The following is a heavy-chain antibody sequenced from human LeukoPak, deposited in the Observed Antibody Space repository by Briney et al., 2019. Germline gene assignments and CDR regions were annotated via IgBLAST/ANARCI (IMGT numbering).Heavy chain of an antibody. D-gene: IGHD3-22*01. CDR3: AKEGELGYYDSSGYFDY. CDR1: GFTFSSYA. Sequence: GGSLRLSCAASGFTFSSYATSWVRQAPGKGLEWVSAISGSGGSTYYADSVKGRFTISRDNSKNTLYLQMNSLRAEDTAVYYCAKEGELGYYDSSGYFDYWGQGTLVTVSS. J-gene: IGHJ4*02. V-gene: IGHV3-23*01. CDR2: ISGSGGST.